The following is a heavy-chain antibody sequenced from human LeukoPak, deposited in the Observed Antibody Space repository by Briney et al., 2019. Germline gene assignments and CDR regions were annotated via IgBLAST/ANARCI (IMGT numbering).Heavy chain of an antibody. CDR1: GYTFTSYD. CDR2: MNPNSGNT. CDR3: ATVSVRLTAILRYFDY. V-gene: IGHV1-8*01. D-gene: IGHD2-21*02. Sequence: GASVKVSCKASGYTFTSYDINWVRQATGQGLEWMGWMNPNSGNTGYAQKLQGRVTMTEDTSTDTAYMELSSLRSEDTAVYYCATVSVRLTAILRYFDYWGQGTLVTVSS. J-gene: IGHJ4*02.